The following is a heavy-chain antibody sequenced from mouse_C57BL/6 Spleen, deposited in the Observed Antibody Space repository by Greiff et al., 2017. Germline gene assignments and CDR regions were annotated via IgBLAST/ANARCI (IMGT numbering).Heavy chain of an antibody. Sequence: EVQLQESGPGLVKPSQSLSLTCSVTGYSITSGSYWNWIRQFPGNKLEWMSYISYDGSTNYNPSLKNRISITLDTSKNQFFLKLNSVTTEDTATYYCARDGGGLLFDYWGQGTTLTVSS. V-gene: IGHV3-6*01. CDR3: ARDGGGLLFDY. J-gene: IGHJ2*01. D-gene: IGHD3-3*01. CDR1: GYSITSGSY. CDR2: ISYDGST.